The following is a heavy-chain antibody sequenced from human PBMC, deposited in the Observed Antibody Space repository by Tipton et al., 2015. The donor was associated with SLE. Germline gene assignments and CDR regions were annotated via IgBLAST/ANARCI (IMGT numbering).Heavy chain of an antibody. CDR3: TRDPYYYDSSGSPYSY. J-gene: IGHJ4*02. CDR1: GDSISSGPYS. V-gene: IGHV4-61*09. CDR2: VYTTGAT. Sequence: TLSLTCIVSGDSISSGPYSWSWIRQPAGKGLEWIGHVYTTGATNYNPSLKSRVTISVDTSRNQFSLKLNSVTAADTAVYYCTRDPYYYDSSGSPYSYWGQGTLVTVSS. D-gene: IGHD3-22*01.